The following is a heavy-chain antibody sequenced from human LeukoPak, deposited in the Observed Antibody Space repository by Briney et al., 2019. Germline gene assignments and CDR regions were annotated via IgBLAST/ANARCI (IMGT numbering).Heavy chain of an antibody. CDR3: AGIPAAMGYYYYMDA. D-gene: IGHD2-2*01. J-gene: IGHJ6*03. V-gene: IGHV4-34*01. Sequence: SETLSLTCAVYGGSFSGYYWSWIRQPPGKGLEWIGEINHSGSTNYNPSLKSRVTISVDTSKNQFSLKLSSVTAADTAVYYCAGIPAAMGYYYYMDAWGKGTTVTVSS. CDR2: INHSGST. CDR1: GGSFSGYY.